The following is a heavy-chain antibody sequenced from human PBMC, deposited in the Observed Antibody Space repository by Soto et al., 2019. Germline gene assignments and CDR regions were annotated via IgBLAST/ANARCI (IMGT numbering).Heavy chain of an antibody. CDR1: GLPHSNFA. J-gene: IGHJ4*02. V-gene: IGHV3-23*05. Sequence: GSLRLSCTASGLPHSNFAMMWVRQAPGKGLECVAGIYGSGRGIEYADSVKGRFTISRDNSKNTLDLQMSSLRAEDTAVYYCATVHSTSRSFDYWGQGTLVTVSS. CDR3: ATVHSTSRSFDY. D-gene: IGHD6-6*01. CDR2: IYGSGRGI.